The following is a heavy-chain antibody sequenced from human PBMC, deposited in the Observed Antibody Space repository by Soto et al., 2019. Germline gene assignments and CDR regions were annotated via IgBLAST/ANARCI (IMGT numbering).Heavy chain of an antibody. Sequence: PGGSLRLSCAASGFTFRNFGMQWVRQAPGKGLEWVALIWHDESKKYYADSVKGRFTISRDNAKNSLYLQMNSLRAEDTAVYYCARDSGYSYGPLDYWGQGTLVTVSS. CDR2: IWHDESKK. D-gene: IGHD5-18*01. CDR3: ARDSGYSYGPLDY. J-gene: IGHJ4*02. V-gene: IGHV3-33*01. CDR1: GFTFRNFG.